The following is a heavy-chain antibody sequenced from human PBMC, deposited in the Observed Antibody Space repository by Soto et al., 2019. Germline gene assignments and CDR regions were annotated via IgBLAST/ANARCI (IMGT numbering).Heavy chain of an antibody. CDR1: GGSISSSNC. V-gene: IGHV4-4*02. D-gene: IGHD5-18*01. CDR3: AREDTAMANFDY. CDR2: IYHSGST. Sequence: QVQLQESGPGLVKPSGTLSLTCAVSGGSISSSNCWSWVGHPPGKGREGIGEIYHSGSTNYNPSLKSRVTISVDKSKNQFSLKLSSVTAADTAVYYCAREDTAMANFDYWGQGTLVTVSS. J-gene: IGHJ4*02.